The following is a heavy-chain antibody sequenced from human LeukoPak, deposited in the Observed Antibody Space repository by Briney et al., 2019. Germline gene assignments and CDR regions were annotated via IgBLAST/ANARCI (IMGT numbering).Heavy chain of an antibody. V-gene: IGHV3-30*18. J-gene: IGHJ3*02. CDR1: GFTFSSYG. CDR2: ISYDGSNK. Sequence: GGSLRLSCAASGFTFSSYGMHWVRQAPGKGLEWVAVISYDGSNKYYADSVKGRFTISRDNSKNTPYLQMNSLRAEDTAVYYCAKDSTIFGDAFDIWGQGTMVTVSS. D-gene: IGHD3-3*01. CDR3: AKDSTIFGDAFDI.